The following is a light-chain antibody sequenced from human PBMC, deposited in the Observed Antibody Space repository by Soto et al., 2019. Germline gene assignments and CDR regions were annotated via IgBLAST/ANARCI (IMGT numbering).Light chain of an antibody. J-gene: IGKJ2*01. CDR2: GAS. CDR1: QSVNNGY. CDR3: QQSGSSLT. Sequence: EVVLTQSPGTLSLSPGERATLPCRASQSVNNGYLAWYQQKPGQAPRLLIYGASASATGIPERFSGSESGTDLTLTISRLEPEDFAVYHCQQSGSSLTFGQGTKLEMK. V-gene: IGKV3-20*01.